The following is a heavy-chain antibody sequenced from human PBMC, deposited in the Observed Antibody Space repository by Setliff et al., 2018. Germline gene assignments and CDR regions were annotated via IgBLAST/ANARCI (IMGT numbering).Heavy chain of an antibody. CDR3: VRDKDKDFDF. Sequence: PGGSLRLSCAASGITFKNAWMTWVRQAPGKGLEWISYISVSGSYIDYADSVKGRFTISRDNAKSSLYLQISSLRVEDTAVYYCVRDKDKDFDFWGQGTLVTVSS. V-gene: IGHV3-11*05. CDR1: GITFKNAW. CDR2: ISVSGSYI. J-gene: IGHJ4*02.